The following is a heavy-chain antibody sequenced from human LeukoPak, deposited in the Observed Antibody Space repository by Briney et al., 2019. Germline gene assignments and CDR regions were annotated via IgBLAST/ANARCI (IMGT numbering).Heavy chain of an antibody. V-gene: IGHV3-11*04. CDR2: MSSSGSKV. CDR1: GFTFSDYH. CDR3: ASSYSSSRFDY. Sequence: GGSLRLSCTASGFTFSDYHMSWIRQAPGKGLEWVSYMSSSGSKVYYADSVKGRFTISRDNAKNSLYLQMNSLRSEDTAVYYCASSYSSSRFDYWGQGTLVTVSS. J-gene: IGHJ4*02. D-gene: IGHD6-6*01.